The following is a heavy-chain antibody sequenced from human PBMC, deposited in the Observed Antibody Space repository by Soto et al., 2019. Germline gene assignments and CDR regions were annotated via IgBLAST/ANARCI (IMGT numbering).Heavy chain of an antibody. D-gene: IGHD6-6*01. V-gene: IGHV2-26*01. CDR2: IFSNDEK. J-gene: IGHJ4*02. CDR3: ARSSVAGRPLFDY. CDR1: GFSLSNARMG. Sequence: QVTLKESGPVLLKPTETLTLTCTVSGFSLSNARMGVSWIRQPPGKALEWLAHIFSNDEKSYTTSLKTRLTISKDTSESQVVLTMTNMDPVDTATYYCARSSVAGRPLFDYWGQGTLVTVSS.